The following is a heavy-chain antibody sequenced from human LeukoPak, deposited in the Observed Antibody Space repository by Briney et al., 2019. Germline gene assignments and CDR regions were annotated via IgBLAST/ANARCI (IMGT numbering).Heavy chain of an antibody. V-gene: IGHV3-30*02. CDR1: GFTFSSYG. Sequence: GGSLTLSCAAFGFTFSSYGMHWVRQTPGKGLEWVAFIRHDGSYQQYADSVKGRFTVSRDNSKDMVYLQMNSLRTEDTAVYYCAKNRDSSDYPRDFDFWGQGTLVTVSS. CDR3: AKNRDSSDYPRDFDF. CDR2: IRHDGSYQ. D-gene: IGHD3-22*01. J-gene: IGHJ4*02.